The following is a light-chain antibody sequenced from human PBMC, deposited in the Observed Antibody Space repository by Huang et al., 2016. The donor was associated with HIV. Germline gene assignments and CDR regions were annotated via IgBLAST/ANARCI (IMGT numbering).Light chain of an antibody. CDR1: QTVLFSSNNKNY. J-gene: IGKJ2*01. CDR3: QQYYSSPPT. Sequence: DIVMTQSPDSLAVSLGERATINCKSSQTVLFSSNNKNYLAWYQQKPGQPPNLLIYGASTREFGVPDRFSGTGSGTDVTLTISSLQAEDVAVYYCQQYYSSPPTFGQGTKLEIK. V-gene: IGKV4-1*01. CDR2: GAS.